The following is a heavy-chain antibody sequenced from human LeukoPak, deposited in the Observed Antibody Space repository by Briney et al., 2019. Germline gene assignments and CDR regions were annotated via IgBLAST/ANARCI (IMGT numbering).Heavy chain of an antibody. CDR2: MTPNSGNT. D-gene: IGHD5-24*01. J-gene: IGHJ6*02. V-gene: IGHV1-8*01. CDR1: GYTFTSYD. CDR3: AREMATITGYYYGMDV. Sequence: ASVKVSCRASGYTFTSYDINWVRQATGQGLEWMGWMTPNSGNTGYAQKFQGRVTMTRNTSISTAYMELSSLRSEDTAVYYCAREMATITGYYYGMDVWGRGTTVTVSS.